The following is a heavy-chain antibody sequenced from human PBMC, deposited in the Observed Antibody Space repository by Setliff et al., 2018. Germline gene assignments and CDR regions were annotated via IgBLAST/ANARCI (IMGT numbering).Heavy chain of an antibody. V-gene: IGHV5-51*01. D-gene: IGHD2-21*01. CDR3: ARRGERFFNWFDP. Sequence: SGESLTISCKGSGYSFTDYWIAWVRQTPGKGLEWMGTTYPGNADTRYSPSFRGQVTISTDTSINTAFLQWNNLEASDTADYYCARRGERFFNWFDPWGQGTLVTVSS. J-gene: IGHJ5*02. CDR1: GYSFTDYW. CDR2: TYPGNADT.